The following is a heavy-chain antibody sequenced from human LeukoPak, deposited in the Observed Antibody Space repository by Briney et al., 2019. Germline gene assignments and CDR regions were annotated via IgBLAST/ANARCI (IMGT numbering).Heavy chain of an antibody. CDR2: IYYSGST. J-gene: IGHJ4*02. Sequence: SETLSLTCTVSGGSISSYYWSWIRQPPGKGLEWIGYIYYSGSTNYNPSLKSRVTISVDTSKNQFSLKLSSVTAADTAVYYCARGGSSGWYRSPYFDYWGQGTLVTVSS. CDR3: ARGGSSGWYRSPYFDY. D-gene: IGHD6-19*01. CDR1: GGSISSYY. V-gene: IGHV4-59*01.